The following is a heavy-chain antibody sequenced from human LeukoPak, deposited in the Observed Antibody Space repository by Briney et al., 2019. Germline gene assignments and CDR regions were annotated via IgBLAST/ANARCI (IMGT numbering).Heavy chain of an antibody. V-gene: IGHV3-23*01. CDR3: AKELIIQPTGTVAFDI. Sequence: GGSLRLSRAASGFTFSTNAMSWVRQAPGKGLEWVSAVSGSGGDTYYAGSVKGRFTISRDNSKNTLYLQMNSLRAEDTAVYFCAKELIIQPTGTVAFDIWGQGTKVTVSS. J-gene: IGHJ3*02. CDR1: GFTFSTNA. CDR2: VSGSGGDT. D-gene: IGHD1-1*01.